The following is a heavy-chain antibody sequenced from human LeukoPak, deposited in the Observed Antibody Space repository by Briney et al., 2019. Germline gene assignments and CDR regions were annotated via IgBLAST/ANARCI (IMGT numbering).Heavy chain of an antibody. J-gene: IGHJ5*02. CDR2: INPSGGST. Sequence: ASVKVSCKASGYTFTSYYMHWVRQAPGQGLEWMGIINPSGGSTSYAQKFQGRVTMTRDMSTSTVYMELSSLRSEGTAVYYCAKTYGSGINWFDPWGQGTLVTVSS. V-gene: IGHV1-46*01. D-gene: IGHD3-10*01. CDR3: AKTYGSGINWFDP. CDR1: GYTFTSYY.